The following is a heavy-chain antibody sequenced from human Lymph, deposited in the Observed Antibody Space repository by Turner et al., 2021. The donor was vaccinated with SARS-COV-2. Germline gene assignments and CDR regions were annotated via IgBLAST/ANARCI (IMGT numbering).Heavy chain of an antibody. CDR1: GYTFTSYY. J-gene: IGHJ4*02. D-gene: IGHD2-15*01. CDR3: ARVGPGGFDY. Sequence: QVQLEQSGAEVKKPGASVKVSCTASGYTFTSYYMHWVRQAPGQGLEWMGIINPSGDSTSYAQKFQGRVTMTRDTSTSTVYMELSSLRSEDTAVYYCARVGPGGFDYWGQGTPVTVSS. CDR2: INPSGDST. V-gene: IGHV1-46*01.